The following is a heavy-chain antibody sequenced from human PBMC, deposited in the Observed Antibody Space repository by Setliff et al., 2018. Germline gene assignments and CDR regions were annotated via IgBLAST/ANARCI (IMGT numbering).Heavy chain of an antibody. CDR2: INPSGGST. Sequence: ASVKVSCKASGYTFTSYYMHWVRQAPGQGLEWMGIINPSGGSTSYAQKFQGRVTMTRDTSTSTVYKELSSLRSEDTAVYYCARRSSSGNGFDYWGQGTQVTVSS. CDR1: GYTFTSYY. V-gene: IGHV1-46*01. J-gene: IGHJ4*02. CDR3: ARRSSSGNGFDY. D-gene: IGHD6-13*01.